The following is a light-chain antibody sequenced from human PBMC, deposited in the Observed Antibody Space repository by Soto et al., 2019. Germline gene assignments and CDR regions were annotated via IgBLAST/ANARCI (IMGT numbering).Light chain of an antibody. CDR2: EVG. CDR3: CSYTSAINYV. V-gene: IGLV2-14*01. Sequence: QAALTQPASGSGSPGQSITISFTGTSSDVGGYESGSWYQQYPGKAPKPLIYEVGHRPSGVSNRFSSSKSATTASMTISGLPAEDAADYYCCSYTSAINYVFGTGTKVTVL. J-gene: IGLJ1*01. CDR1: SSDVGGYES.